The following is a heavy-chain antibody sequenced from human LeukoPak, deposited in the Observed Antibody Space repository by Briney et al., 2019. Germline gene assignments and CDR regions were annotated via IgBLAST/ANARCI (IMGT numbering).Heavy chain of an antibody. CDR1: GFTVSSNY. CDR3: ARDSSMLRGPLVIYYFDF. Sequence: GGSLRLSCAASGFTVSSNYMSWVRQAPGKGLEWVSVIYSGGSTYYADSVKGRFTISRDNSKNTLYLQMNSLRAEDTAVYYCARDSSMLRGPLVIYYFDFWGQGTLVSVSS. J-gene: IGHJ4*02. CDR2: IYSGGST. D-gene: IGHD3-10*01. V-gene: IGHV3-66*01.